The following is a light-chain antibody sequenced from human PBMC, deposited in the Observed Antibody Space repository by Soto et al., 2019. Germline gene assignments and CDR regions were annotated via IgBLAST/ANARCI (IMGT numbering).Light chain of an antibody. CDR2: DAS. CDR1: QSVGSK. J-gene: IGKJ4*01. CDR3: QQYGDWPGA. V-gene: IGKV3D-15*01. Sequence: EIVMTQSPPTLSVSPGEIATLSCRSSQSVGSKLAWYQQRPGHAPRLLIYDASNRATSIPARFSGSGSWTEFSLTISSIQSEDFAIYSCQQYGDWPGAFGGGTKVEIK.